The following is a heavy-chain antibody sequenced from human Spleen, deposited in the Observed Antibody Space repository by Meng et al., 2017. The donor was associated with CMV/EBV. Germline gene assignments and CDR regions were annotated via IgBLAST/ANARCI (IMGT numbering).Heavy chain of an antibody. D-gene: IGHD3-10*01. CDR2: ISGSGGST. Sequence: ETLSLTCAASGFTFSSYAMSWVRQAPGKGLEWVSAISGSGGSTYYADSVKGRFTISRDNSKNTLYLQMNSLRAEDTAVYYCAKARQELLWFEDAEEGFDYWGQGTLVTVSS. J-gene: IGHJ4*02. CDR3: AKARQELLWFEDAEEGFDY. V-gene: IGHV3-23*01. CDR1: GFTFSSYA.